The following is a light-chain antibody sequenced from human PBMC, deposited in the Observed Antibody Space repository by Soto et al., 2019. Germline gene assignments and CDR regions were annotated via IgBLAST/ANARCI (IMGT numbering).Light chain of an antibody. J-gene: IGKJ1*01. CDR1: ESVSRY. Sequence: EIVLTQSPASLSLSPGERATLSCRASESVSRYLAWYQQKPGQAPRLLIYDASNRATGIPARFSGTGSGTDFTLTISSLEPEDFAVYYCQQRSSWPRTFGQGTKVEIK. V-gene: IGKV3-11*01. CDR2: DAS. CDR3: QQRSSWPRT.